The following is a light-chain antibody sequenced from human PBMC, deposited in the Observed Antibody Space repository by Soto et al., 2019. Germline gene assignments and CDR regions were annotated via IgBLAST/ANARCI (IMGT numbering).Light chain of an antibody. V-gene: IGKV3-20*01. CDR1: QSVSSTY. Sequence: EIVLTQSPGALSLSPGERVTLSCRASQSVSSTYVAWYQQKPGQAPRLLIYGASSRAPDIPDRFSGSGSGTDFTFSISRLEPEYFAVYYCQQYGSSLYTFGQGTKLEIK. CDR2: GAS. J-gene: IGKJ2*01. CDR3: QQYGSSLYT.